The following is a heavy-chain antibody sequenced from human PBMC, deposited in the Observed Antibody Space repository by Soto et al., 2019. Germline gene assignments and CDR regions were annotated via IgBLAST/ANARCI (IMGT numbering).Heavy chain of an antibody. CDR3: AKAYSRWYSSSSSRGFDP. CDR2: ISYDGSNK. J-gene: IGHJ5*02. Sequence: GGSLRLSCAASGFTFSSYGMHWVRQAPGKGLEWVAVISYDGSNKYYADSVKGRFTISRDNSKNTLYLQMNSLRAEDTAVYYCAKAYSRWYSSSSSRGFDPWGQGTLVTVSS. D-gene: IGHD6-6*01. V-gene: IGHV3-30*18. CDR1: GFTFSSYG.